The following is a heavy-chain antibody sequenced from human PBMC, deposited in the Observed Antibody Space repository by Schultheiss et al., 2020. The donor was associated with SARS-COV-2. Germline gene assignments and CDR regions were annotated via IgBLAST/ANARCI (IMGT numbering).Heavy chain of an antibody. CDR2: ISAYNGNT. CDR1: GGTFSSYG. J-gene: IGHJ4*02. V-gene: IGHV1-18*01. CDR3: ARDEGVSQWLVKHGTDY. Sequence: ASVKVSCKASGGTFSSYGISWVRQAPGQGLEWMGWISAYNGNTNYAQKLQGRVTMTTDTSTSTAYMELRSLRSDDTAVYYCARDEGVSQWLVKHGTDYWGQGTLVTVSS. D-gene: IGHD6-19*01.